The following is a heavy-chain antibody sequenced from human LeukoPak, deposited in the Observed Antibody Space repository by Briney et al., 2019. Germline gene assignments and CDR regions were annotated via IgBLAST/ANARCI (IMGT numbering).Heavy chain of an antibody. J-gene: IGHJ4*02. CDR3: ARAEYYYDSGGYYYIIPFDY. Sequence: GGSLRLSCAASGSTFSSYAMHRVRQAPRKGLEWVAVISYDGSNKYYADSVKGRFTISRDNSKNTLYLQMNSLRAEDTAVYYCARAEYYYDSGGYYYIIPFDYWGQGTLVTVSS. CDR2: ISYDGSNK. V-gene: IGHV3-30*04. D-gene: IGHD3-22*01. CDR1: GSTFSSYA.